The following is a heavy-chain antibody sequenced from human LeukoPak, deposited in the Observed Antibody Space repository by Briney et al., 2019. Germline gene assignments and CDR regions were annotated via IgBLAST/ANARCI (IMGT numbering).Heavy chain of an antibody. CDR3: AKSLPKYDFWSGYYFDY. V-gene: IGHV3-23*01. Sequence: GGSLRLSCAASGFTVSSNYMSWVRQAPGKGLEWVSAISGSGGSTYYADSVKGRFTISRDNSKNTLYLQMNSLRAEDTAVYYCAKSLPKYDFWSGYYFDYWGQGTLVTVSS. CDR1: GFTVSSNY. CDR2: ISGSGGST. D-gene: IGHD3-3*01. J-gene: IGHJ4*02.